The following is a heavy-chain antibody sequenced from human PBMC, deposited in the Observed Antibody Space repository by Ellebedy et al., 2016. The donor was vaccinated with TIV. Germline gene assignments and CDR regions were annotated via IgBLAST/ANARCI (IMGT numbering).Heavy chain of an antibody. Sequence: SETLSLTCAVYGGSFSGYYWSWIRQPPGKGLEWIGEINHSGSTNYNPSLKSRVTISVDTSKNQFSLKLSSVTAADTAVYYCASGLVGANYFDYWGQGTLVTVSS. CDR2: INHSGST. V-gene: IGHV4-34*01. CDR3: ASGLVGANYFDY. D-gene: IGHD1-26*01. J-gene: IGHJ4*02. CDR1: GGSFSGYY.